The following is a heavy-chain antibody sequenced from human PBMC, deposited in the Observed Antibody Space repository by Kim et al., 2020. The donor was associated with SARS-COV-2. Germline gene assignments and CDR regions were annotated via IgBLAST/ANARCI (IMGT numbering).Heavy chain of an antibody. CDR3: ARRDFWSGYYDDY. J-gene: IGHJ4*02. V-gene: IGHV3-11*01. Sequence: YAAAVKGRFTSSRDNAKNSLYRQMNSLRAEDTAVYYCARRDFWSGYYDDYWGQGTLVTVSS. D-gene: IGHD3-3*01.